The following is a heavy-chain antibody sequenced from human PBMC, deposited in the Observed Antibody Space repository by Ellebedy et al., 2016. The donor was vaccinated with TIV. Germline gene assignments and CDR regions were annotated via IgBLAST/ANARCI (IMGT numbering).Heavy chain of an antibody. CDR3: ARDKIILGQWLVIFDY. D-gene: IGHD6-19*01. J-gene: IGHJ4*01. Sequence: GESLKISXAASGFTFSSYGMHWVRQAPGKGLEWVAVISYDGSNKYYADSVKGRFTISRDNAKNSLYLQMNSLRAEDTAVYYCARDKIILGQWLVIFDYWGQGTLVTVSS. CDR2: ISYDGSNK. V-gene: IGHV3-30*03. CDR1: GFTFSSYG.